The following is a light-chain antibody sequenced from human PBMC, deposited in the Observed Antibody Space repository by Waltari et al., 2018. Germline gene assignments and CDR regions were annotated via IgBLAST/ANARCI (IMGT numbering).Light chain of an antibody. Sequence: QSALTQPASVSGSPGQSLTISCPGTASDVAFYNYVSWYQQHPGKAPKVIIYDVSERPSGVSNRFSGSKSGNTAYLTISGLQAEDEADYYCNSYTGSSSWVFGGGTKLTV. CDR1: ASDVAFYNY. V-gene: IGLV2-14*03. CDR3: NSYTGSSSWV. CDR2: DVS. J-gene: IGLJ3*02.